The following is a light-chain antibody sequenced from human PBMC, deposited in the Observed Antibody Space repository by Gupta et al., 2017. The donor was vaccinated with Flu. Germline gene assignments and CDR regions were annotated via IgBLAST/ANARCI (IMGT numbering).Light chain of an antibody. V-gene: IGKV2-28*01. CDR3: MQALQTHT. Sequence: DIVMTQSPLSLPVTPGEPASISCRSSQSLLHSNGYNYLDWYLQKPGQSPQLLIYLGSNRASGVPDRFSGSGSGTDFTLKSSRVEAEDVGVYYCMQALQTHTFGQGTXLEIK. CDR2: LGS. J-gene: IGKJ5*01. CDR1: QSLLHSNGYNY.